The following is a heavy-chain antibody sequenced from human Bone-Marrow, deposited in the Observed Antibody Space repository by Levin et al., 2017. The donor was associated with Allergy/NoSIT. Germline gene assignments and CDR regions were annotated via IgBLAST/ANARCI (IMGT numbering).Heavy chain of an antibody. Sequence: GESLKISCKASGYSFTKYGFSWVRQAPGQGLEWIGWIATFKVKTNYAQKFQGRVTMTTDMSTSTAYMELRSLRSDDTAVYYCARDHSGEDGVVVPSAAPGYYYMDVWGKGTTVTVSS. V-gene: IGHV1-18*01. D-gene: IGHD2-15*01. J-gene: IGHJ6*03. CDR2: IATFKVKT. CDR1: GYSFTKYG. CDR3: ARDHSGEDGVVVPSAAPGYYYMDV.